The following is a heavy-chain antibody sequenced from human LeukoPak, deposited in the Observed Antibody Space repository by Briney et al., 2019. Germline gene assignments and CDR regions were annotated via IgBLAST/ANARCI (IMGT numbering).Heavy chain of an antibody. V-gene: IGHV3-23*01. CDR3: AKASWIQLWLPDY. J-gene: IGHJ4*02. CDR1: GFTFSSYA. D-gene: IGHD5-18*01. CDR2: ISGSGGST. Sequence: LPGGSLRLSCAASGFTFSSYAMSWVRQAPGKGLEWVSAISGSGGSTYYADSVKGRFTISRDNSKNTLYLQMNSLRAEDTAVYYCAKASWIQLWLPDYWGQGTLVTVSS.